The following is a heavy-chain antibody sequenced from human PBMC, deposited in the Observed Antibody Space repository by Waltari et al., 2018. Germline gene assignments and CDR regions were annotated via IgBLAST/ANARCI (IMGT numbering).Heavy chain of an antibody. CDR2: IWYDGSNK. Sequence: QVQLVESGGGVVQSGRSLRLSCVGSGFTFRNHGMNWVRQAPGKGIGWVAGIWYDGSNKNYVDAGNGRFTISRDNSKNTLYLEMNSLRAEDTAVYFCARGDGGSGLGASDIWGQGTMVTVSS. J-gene: IGHJ3*02. CDR3: ARGDGGSGLGASDI. V-gene: IGHV3-33*01. CDR1: GFTFRNHG. D-gene: IGHD3-3*01.